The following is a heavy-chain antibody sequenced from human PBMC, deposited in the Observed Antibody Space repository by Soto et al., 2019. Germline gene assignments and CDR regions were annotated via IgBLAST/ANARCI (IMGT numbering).Heavy chain of an antibody. CDR2: IHPGDSDT. V-gene: IGHV5-51*01. CDR3: AGMTTIDQLADY. Sequence: GESLKISCKASGYSFTRYWIGWVRQMPGKGLELMGIIHPGDSDTRYSLSFQGQVTISADKSINTAYLQWSSLKASDTAMYYCAGMTTIDQLADYWGQGTLVTVSS. CDR1: GYSFTRYW. J-gene: IGHJ4*02. D-gene: IGHD4-17*01.